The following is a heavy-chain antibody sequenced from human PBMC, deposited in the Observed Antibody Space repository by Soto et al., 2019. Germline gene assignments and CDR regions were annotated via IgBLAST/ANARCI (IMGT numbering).Heavy chain of an antibody. CDR2: IIPIFGTA. J-gene: IGHJ4*02. CDR1: GGTFSRHA. V-gene: IGHV1-69*01. CDR3: ARGWGYDSSDYYYAY. Sequence: QVQLVQSGAEVRKPGSSVKVSCKASGGTFSRHAISWVRQAPGQGLEWMGGIIPIFGTANHAQKFQGRVTIIADESTSTAYRELSSLRSEDTAMYYCARGWGYDSSDYYYAYWGQGTLVIVSS. D-gene: IGHD3-22*01.